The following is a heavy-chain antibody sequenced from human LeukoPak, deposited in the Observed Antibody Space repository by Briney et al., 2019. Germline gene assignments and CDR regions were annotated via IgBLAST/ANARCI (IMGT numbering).Heavy chain of an antibody. CDR2: ISSSGSTR. D-gene: IGHD3-10*01. Sequence: GGSLRLSCAASGFTFSSYEMNWVRQAPGKGLGWVSCISSSGSTRYYADSVKGRFTISRDNAKNSLYLQMNSLRAEDTAVYYCAREYRGFGRNFDYWGQGTLVTVSS. J-gene: IGHJ4*02. CDR3: AREYRGFGRNFDY. V-gene: IGHV3-48*03. CDR1: GFTFSSYE.